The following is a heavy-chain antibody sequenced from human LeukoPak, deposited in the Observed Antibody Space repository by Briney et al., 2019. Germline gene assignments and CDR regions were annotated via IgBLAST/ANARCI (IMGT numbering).Heavy chain of an antibody. D-gene: IGHD3-22*01. CDR2: ISYTGNT. V-gene: IGHV4-59*12. Sequence: SETLSLTCTVSAGSISSYYWNWIRQPPGKGLEWIGYISYTGNTKHNPSLKSRVTISVDTSKNQFSLKLWSVTAADTAVYYCARESKSYDGSGFHHDSWGQGTLVTVSS. CDR1: AGSISSYY. CDR3: ARESKSYDGSGFHHDS. J-gene: IGHJ5*02.